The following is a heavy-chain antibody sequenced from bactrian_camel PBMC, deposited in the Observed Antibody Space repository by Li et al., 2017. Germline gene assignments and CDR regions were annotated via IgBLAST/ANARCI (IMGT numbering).Heavy chain of an antibody. V-gene: IGHV3S6*01. Sequence: HVQLVESGGGSVQTGGSLRLSCATSLNPDSRYCLGWIRQVPGKEREGVAGIDRDGKATYADSVKGRFAISQDSAKNTLYLQMNNVKPEDTAMYYCMADPSVFPVCQLGVMRMDYRGQGTQVTVS. CDR1: LNPDSRYC. CDR3: MADPSVFPVCQLGVMRMDY. D-gene: IGHD7*01. J-gene: IGHJ4*01. CDR2: IDRDGKAT.